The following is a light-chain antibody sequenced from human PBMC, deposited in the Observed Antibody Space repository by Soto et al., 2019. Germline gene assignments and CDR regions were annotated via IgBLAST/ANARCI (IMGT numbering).Light chain of an antibody. J-gene: IGKJ4*01. CDR3: QQYNDWPPLT. CDR1: QSVSRN. Sequence: ETVMTQSPATLSVSPGERATLSCRASQSVSRNLAWYQHKPGQAPRLLIYGASTRATGIPVRFSGSGSVTEFTLTISSLQSEDFAVYYCQQYNDWPPLTFGGGTKVEIK. CDR2: GAS. V-gene: IGKV3-15*01.